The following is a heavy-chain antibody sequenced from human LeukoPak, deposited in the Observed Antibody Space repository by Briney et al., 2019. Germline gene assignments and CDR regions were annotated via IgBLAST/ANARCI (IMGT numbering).Heavy chain of an antibody. J-gene: IGHJ4*02. D-gene: IGHD3-10*01. CDR3: ARTPRLWLGEFHDY. CDR2: IYDSGST. V-gene: IGHV4-30-2*01. Sequence: PSQTLSLTCTVSGGSISSGGHYWSWIRQPPGKGLEWIGYIYDSGSTYYNSSLKSRVAISRDRSKNQFSLKLSSVTAADTAVYYCARTPRLWLGEFHDYWGQGTLVTVSS. CDR1: GGSISSGGHY.